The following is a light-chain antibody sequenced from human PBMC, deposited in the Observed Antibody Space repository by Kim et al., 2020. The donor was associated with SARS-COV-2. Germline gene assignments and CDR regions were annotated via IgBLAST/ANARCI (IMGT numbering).Light chain of an antibody. V-gene: IGKV1-39*01. Sequence: DIQMTQSPSSLSASVGDRVTITCRASQSIAIYLNWYQQKPGTAPKVLIFAASSLQGGVPSRFSGSGSGTDFTLTISSLQPEDFATYHCQQSYSLPLSFGGGTKVDIK. CDR2: AAS. J-gene: IGKJ4*01. CDR3: QQSYSLPLS. CDR1: QSIAIY.